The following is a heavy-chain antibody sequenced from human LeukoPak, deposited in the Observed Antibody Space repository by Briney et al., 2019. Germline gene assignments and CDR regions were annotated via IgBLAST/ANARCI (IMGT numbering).Heavy chain of an antibody. CDR3: ARLGADYDKDEYR. Sequence: GGSLRLSCTASGITLSDYWMHWVRQAPGKGPVWVSGIKTEGSYTTYAGSVRGRFTISRDNAKSTVSLQMNSLRVENTAMYSCARLGADYDKDEYRWGQGALVTVSS. CDR1: GITLSDYW. CDR2: IKTEGSYT. J-gene: IGHJ5*02. D-gene: IGHD4-17*01. V-gene: IGHV3-74*03.